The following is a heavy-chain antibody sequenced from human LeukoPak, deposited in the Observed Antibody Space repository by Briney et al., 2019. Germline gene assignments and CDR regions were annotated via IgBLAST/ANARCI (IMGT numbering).Heavy chain of an antibody. CDR3: ARSPRITVVRGVPLDAFDI. CDR1: GFSFSDNY. J-gene: IGHJ3*02. Sequence: GGSLRLSCAASGFSFSDNYMSWVRQAPGKGLEWVSSISSASSYIYYADSVKGRFTISRDNAKNSLYLQMNSLRAEDAAVYYCARSPRITVVRGVPLDAFDIWGQGTMVTVSS. CDR2: ISSASSYI. V-gene: IGHV3-21*01. D-gene: IGHD3-10*01.